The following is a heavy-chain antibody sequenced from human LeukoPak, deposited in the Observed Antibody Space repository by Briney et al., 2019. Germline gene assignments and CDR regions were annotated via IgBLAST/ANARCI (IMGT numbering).Heavy chain of an antibody. Sequence: ASVKVSCKASGYTFTSYAMHWVRQAPGQRLEWMGWINAGNGNTKYSQKFQGRVTITRDTSASTAYMELSRLRSDDTAVYYCAREPRWLQLRSFDYWGQGTLVTVSS. J-gene: IGHJ4*02. CDR3: AREPRWLQLRSFDY. CDR2: INAGNGNT. D-gene: IGHD5-24*01. CDR1: GYTFTSYA. V-gene: IGHV1-3*01.